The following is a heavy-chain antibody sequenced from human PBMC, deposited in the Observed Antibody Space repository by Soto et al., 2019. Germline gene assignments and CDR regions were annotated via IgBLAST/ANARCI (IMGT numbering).Heavy chain of an antibody. D-gene: IGHD3-16*02. Sequence: SETLSLTCAVYGGSFSGYYWGWIRQPPGKGLEWIGEINHSGSTNYNPSLKSRVTISVDTSKNQFSLKLSSVTAADTAVYYCARGLASRDYVWGSYRYSYYGMDVWGQGTTVTVSS. CDR1: GGSFSGYY. CDR2: INHSGST. CDR3: ARGLASRDYVWGSYRYSYYGMDV. J-gene: IGHJ6*02. V-gene: IGHV4-34*01.